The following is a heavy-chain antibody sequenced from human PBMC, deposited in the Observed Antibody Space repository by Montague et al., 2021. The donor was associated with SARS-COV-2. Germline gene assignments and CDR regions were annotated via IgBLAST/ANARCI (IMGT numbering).Heavy chain of an antibody. J-gene: IGHJ6*02. CDR1: GFTISSYA. D-gene: IGHD2-21*02. V-gene: IGHV3-30-3*01. Sequence: SLRLSCAASGFTISSYAMHRVRQAPGKGLEWVAVISYDGSNKYYADSVKGRFTISRDNSKNTLYPQMNSLRAEDTAVYYCARELTYYGMDVWGQGTTVTVSS. CDR3: ARELTYYGMDV. CDR2: ISYDGSNK.